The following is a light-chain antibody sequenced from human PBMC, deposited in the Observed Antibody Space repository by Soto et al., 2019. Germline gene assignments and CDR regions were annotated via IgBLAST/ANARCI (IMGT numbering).Light chain of an antibody. J-gene: IGKJ1*01. CDR1: QTISSY. CDR2: AAS. V-gene: IGKV1-39*01. CDR3: LQTYSTPWT. Sequence: DIQMTQSPPSLSASVGDRVTITCRASQTISSYLHWYQQKPGKAPNLLIFAASTLQSGVPSRFSGSGSGTGFTLTITSLQPEDFATYYCLQTYSTPWTFGQGTKVDI.